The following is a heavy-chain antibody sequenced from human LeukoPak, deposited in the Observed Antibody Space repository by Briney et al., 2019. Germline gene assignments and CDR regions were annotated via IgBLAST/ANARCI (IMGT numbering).Heavy chain of an antibody. J-gene: IGHJ6*02. CDR1: GFTFDDYA. V-gene: IGHV3-9*01. Sequence: PGGSLRLSCAASGFTFDDYAMQWVRQAPGKGLEWVSGISWNSGSIGYADSVKGRFTISRDNAKSSLYLQMNSLRAEDTALYYCAKEKYRSGGSCYSAHYYYYGMDVWGQGTTVTVSS. CDR3: AKEKYRSGGSCYSAHYYYYGMDV. D-gene: IGHD2-15*01. CDR2: ISWNSGSI.